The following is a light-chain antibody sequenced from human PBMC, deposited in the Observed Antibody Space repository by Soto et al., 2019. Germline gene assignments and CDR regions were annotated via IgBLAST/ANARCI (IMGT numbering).Light chain of an antibody. V-gene: IGLV2-8*01. CDR3: SSYTSTSSYV. Sequence: QSALTQPPSASGSPGQSVTISCTGTSSDVGGYKYVSWYQQYPGKAPKLMIYAVSERPSGVPDRFSGSKSGNTASLTVSGLQAEDEADYYCSSYTSTSSYVFATGTKVTVL. CDR1: SSDVGGYKY. J-gene: IGLJ1*01. CDR2: AVS.